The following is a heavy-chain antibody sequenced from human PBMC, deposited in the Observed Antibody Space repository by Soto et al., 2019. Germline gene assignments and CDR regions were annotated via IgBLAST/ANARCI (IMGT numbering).Heavy chain of an antibody. J-gene: IGHJ4*02. CDR2: IYHSGST. CDR1: GGSFSGYY. CDR3: ARSSYYYDGGGNDY. V-gene: IGHV4-34*01. Sequence: PSETLSLTCAVYGGSFSGYYWSWIRQPPGKGLEWIGEIYHSGSTNYNPSLKSRVTISVDTSENQFSLKLSSVTAADTAVYYCARSSYYYDGGGNDYWGQGTLVTVS. D-gene: IGHD3-22*01.